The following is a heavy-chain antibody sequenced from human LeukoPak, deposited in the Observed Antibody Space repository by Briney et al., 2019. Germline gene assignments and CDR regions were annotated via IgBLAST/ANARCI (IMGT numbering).Heavy chain of an antibody. D-gene: IGHD6-13*01. Sequence: GGSLRLSCAASGFTVNSNYMSWVHQAPGKGLEWLSILYSGGTTYYADSVKGRFTISRDNSKNTLYLQMNSLRPEDTAVYYCATIAAAAPGYWGQGTLVTVSS. CDR2: LYSGGTT. J-gene: IGHJ4*02. CDR1: GFTVNSNY. CDR3: ATIAAAAPGY. V-gene: IGHV3-66*02.